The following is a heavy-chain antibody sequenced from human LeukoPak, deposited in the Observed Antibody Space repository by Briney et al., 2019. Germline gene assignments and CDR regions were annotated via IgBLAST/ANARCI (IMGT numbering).Heavy chain of an antibody. J-gene: IGHJ4*02. CDR3: ARGSSHGFDY. CDR2: IDWDDDK. V-gene: IGHV2-70*01. Sequence: SGPALVQPTQTLTLTSTFSGFSLTTSGMCVSWIRQPPVKALEWLALIDWDDDKSYSTSLKTRLTISKDTSKNQVVLTMTNMDPVDTATYYCARGSSHGFDYWGQGTLVTVSS. CDR1: GFSLTTSGMC.